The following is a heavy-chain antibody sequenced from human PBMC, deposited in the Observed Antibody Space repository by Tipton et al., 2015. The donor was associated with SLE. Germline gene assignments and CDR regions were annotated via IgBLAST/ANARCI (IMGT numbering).Heavy chain of an antibody. Sequence: LRLSCVASGISINGYAMHWVRQTAGKGLEWIGYIYYSGSTNYNPSLKSRVTISVDTSKNQFSLKLSSVTAADTAVYYCARDHRAAAGTYYYYYMDVWGKGTTVTVSS. CDR1: GISINGYA. D-gene: IGHD6-13*01. CDR3: ARDHRAAAGTYYYYYMDV. V-gene: IGHV4-59*01. J-gene: IGHJ6*03. CDR2: IYYSGST.